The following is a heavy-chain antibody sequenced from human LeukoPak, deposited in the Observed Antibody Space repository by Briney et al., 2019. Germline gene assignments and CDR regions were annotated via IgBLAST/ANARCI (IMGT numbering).Heavy chain of an antibody. Sequence: GGSLRLSCAASGFTFSSYSMNWVRQAPGKGLEWVSSISSSSSYIYYADSVKGRFSISRDNAKNSLYLQMNSLRAEDTAVYYCARVGKQQLPYWGQGTLVTVSS. D-gene: IGHD6-13*01. V-gene: IGHV3-21*01. J-gene: IGHJ4*02. CDR2: ISSSSSYI. CDR3: ARVGKQQLPY. CDR1: GFTFSSYS.